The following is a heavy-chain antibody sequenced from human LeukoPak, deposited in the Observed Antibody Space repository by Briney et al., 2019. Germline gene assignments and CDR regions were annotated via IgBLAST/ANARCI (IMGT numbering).Heavy chain of an antibody. Sequence: GASVKVSCKASGYTFTGYYMHWVRQAPGQGLEWMGWINPNSGGTNYAQKFQGRVTMTRDTSIGTAYMELSRLRSDDTAVYYCARDPYYYYYMDVWGKGTTVTVSS. V-gene: IGHV1-2*02. CDR2: INPNSGGT. J-gene: IGHJ6*03. CDR1: GYTFTGYY. CDR3: ARDPYYYYYMDV.